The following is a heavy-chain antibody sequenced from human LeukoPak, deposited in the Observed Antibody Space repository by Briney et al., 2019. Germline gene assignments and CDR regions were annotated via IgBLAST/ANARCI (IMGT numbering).Heavy chain of an antibody. CDR1: GFTFRTYW. J-gene: IGHJ4*02. Sequence: GGSLRLSCAASGFTFRTYWMSWVRQAPGKGLEWVANIKQDGSEKYYVDSVKGRFTISRDNAKNSLYLQMNSLRAEDTAVYYCARLSSGYSYYFDYWGQGTLVTVSS. CDR2: IKQDGSEK. CDR3: ARLSSGYSYYFDY. D-gene: IGHD3-22*01. V-gene: IGHV3-7*01.